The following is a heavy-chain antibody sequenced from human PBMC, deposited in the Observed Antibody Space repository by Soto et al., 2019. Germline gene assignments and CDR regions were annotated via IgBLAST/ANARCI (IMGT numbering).Heavy chain of an antibody. J-gene: IGHJ5*02. D-gene: IGHD6-19*01. CDR2: IKSKTDGGTP. CDR1: VFSFNNAW. V-gene: IGHV3-15*01. Sequence: PGGSLRLSCVASVFSFNNAWMSRVRQAPGKGPEWVGRIKSKTDGGTPVYSAPVKGRFTISRDHSKNTLYLQMNSLKTDDTAVYYCTTEQSGGRDWYVGWFDHWGQGTLVTVYS. CDR3: TTEQSGGRDWYVGWFDH.